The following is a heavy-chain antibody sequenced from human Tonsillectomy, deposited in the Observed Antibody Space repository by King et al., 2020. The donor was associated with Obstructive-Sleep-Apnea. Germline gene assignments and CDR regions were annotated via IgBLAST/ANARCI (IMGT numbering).Heavy chain of an antibody. D-gene: IGHD6-19*01. CDR1: GFTFSTYA. CDR3: AKDRGWYRLPFDY. Sequence: VQLVESGGGLVQPGGSLRLSCAASGFTFSTYAMSWVRQAPGKGLEWVSVISGSGGSTYYADSVKGRFTSSRDNSKNTLYLQMNSRRAEDTAVYYCAKDRGWYRLPFDYWGQGTLVTVSS. CDR2: ISGSGGST. V-gene: IGHV3-23*04. J-gene: IGHJ4*02.